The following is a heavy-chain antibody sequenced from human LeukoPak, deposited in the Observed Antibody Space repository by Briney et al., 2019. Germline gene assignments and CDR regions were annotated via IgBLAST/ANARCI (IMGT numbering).Heavy chain of an antibody. Sequence: SETLSLTCTVSGGSTSSYYWGWIRQPPGKGLEWIGSIYYSGSTYYNPSLKSRVTISVDTSKNQFSLKLSSVTAADTAVYYCARESPIAVAGTGDFDYWGQGTLVTVSS. J-gene: IGHJ4*02. CDR2: IYYSGST. CDR3: ARESPIAVAGTGDFDY. V-gene: IGHV4-39*07. D-gene: IGHD6-19*01. CDR1: GGSTSSYY.